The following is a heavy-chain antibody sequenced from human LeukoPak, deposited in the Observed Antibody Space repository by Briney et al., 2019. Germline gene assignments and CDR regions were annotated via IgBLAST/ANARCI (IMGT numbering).Heavy chain of an antibody. Sequence: PGGSLRLSCAASGFTFGSYAMSWVRQAPGKGPECVSVMSVSGGNTFYADSVQGRFTISRDNSKNTLYLQMNSLRAEDTAVYYCARDPHPAVGATNFDYWGQGTLVTVSS. CDR1: GFTFGSYA. J-gene: IGHJ4*02. CDR2: MSVSGGNT. CDR3: ARDPHPAVGATNFDY. D-gene: IGHD1-26*01. V-gene: IGHV3-23*01.